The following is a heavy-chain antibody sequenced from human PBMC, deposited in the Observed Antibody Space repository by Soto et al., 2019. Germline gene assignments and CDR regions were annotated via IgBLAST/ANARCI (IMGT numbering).Heavy chain of an antibody. J-gene: IGHJ6*02. D-gene: IGHD6-13*01. CDR1: GGSISSGDYY. Sequence: SETLSLTCTVSGGSISSGDYYWSWIRQPPGKGLEWIGYIYYSGSTYYNPSLKSRVTISVDTSKNQFSLKLSSVTAADTAVYYCARDYTTAAVEYYYYGMDVWGQGTTVTVSS. V-gene: IGHV4-30-4*01. CDR2: IYYSGST. CDR3: ARDYTTAAVEYYYYGMDV.